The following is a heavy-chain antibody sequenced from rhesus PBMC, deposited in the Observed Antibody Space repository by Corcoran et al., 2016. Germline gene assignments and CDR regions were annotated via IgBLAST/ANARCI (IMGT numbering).Heavy chain of an antibody. CDR1: GGSISSIY. CDR2: IDGSCSST. Sequence: QLQLQESGPGLVKPSETLSVTCAVSGGSISSIYWSWIRQAPGEGLEWIWYIDGSCSSTNYNPSLKRRFTLSVDTSKNQLSLKLSSVTTADSAVYYCASSYYSGSYYFYWGQGVLVTVSS. V-gene: IGHV4-169*01. CDR3: ASSYYSGSYYFY. D-gene: IGHD3-16*01. J-gene: IGHJ4*01.